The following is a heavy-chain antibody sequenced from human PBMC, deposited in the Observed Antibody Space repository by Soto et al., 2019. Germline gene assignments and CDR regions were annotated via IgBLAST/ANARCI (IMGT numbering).Heavy chain of an antibody. D-gene: IGHD3-10*01. CDR3: ARDRSGVYWYFDL. Sequence: ASVKVSCKASGYTFTSYGISWVRPAPGQGLEWMGWISAYNGNTNYAQKLQGRVTMTTDTSTSTAYMELRSLKSDDTAVYYCARDRSGVYWYFDLWGRGTLVTVSS. V-gene: IGHV1-18*01. J-gene: IGHJ2*01. CDR1: GYTFTSYG. CDR2: ISAYNGNT.